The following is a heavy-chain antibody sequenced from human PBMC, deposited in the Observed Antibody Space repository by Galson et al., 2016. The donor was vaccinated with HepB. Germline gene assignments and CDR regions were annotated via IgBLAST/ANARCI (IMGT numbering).Heavy chain of an antibody. V-gene: IGHV1-18*01. Sequence: SVKVSCKASGYTFTNYPIGWVRQAPGQGLEWMGWISVYNGNTNYAQKLKGRFTMTADTSTSTAYMELSSLRSDDTAVYYCARERSAMDGWGQGTTVTVSS. CDR3: ARERSAMDG. J-gene: IGHJ6*02. CDR1: GYTFTNYP. CDR2: ISVYNGNT. D-gene: IGHD4-17*01.